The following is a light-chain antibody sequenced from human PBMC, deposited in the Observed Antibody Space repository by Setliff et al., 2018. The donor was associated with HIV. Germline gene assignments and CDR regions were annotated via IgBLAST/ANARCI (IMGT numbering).Light chain of an antibody. CDR2: EVS. V-gene: IGLV2-14*01. CDR3: MSYTSSSTLV. CDR1: SSDVGGYNY. J-gene: IGLJ1*01. Sequence: QSALTQPASVSGSPGQSITISRTGTSSDVGGYNYVSWYQQHPGKVSKLMIYEVSNRSSGVSTRFSGSKSGNTASLTISGLQAEDEAYYYCMSYTSSSTLVFGTGTKATV.